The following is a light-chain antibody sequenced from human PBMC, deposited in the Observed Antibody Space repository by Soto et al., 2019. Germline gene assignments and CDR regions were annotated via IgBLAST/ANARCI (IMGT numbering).Light chain of an antibody. Sequence: EIVLPQSPATLSLSPGERATLSCRASQSVSSYLAWYQHKPGQAPRLLISDASNRATGIPARFSGSGSGTDFTLTISSLEPEDFAVYYCQQRRNWPLTFGQGTKVEIK. CDR1: QSVSSY. V-gene: IGKV3-11*01. CDR2: DAS. CDR3: QQRRNWPLT. J-gene: IGKJ1*01.